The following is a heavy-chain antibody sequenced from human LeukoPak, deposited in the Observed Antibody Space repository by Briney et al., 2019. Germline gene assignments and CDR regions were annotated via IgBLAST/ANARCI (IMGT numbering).Heavy chain of an antibody. V-gene: IGHV3-7*01. CDR3: ARRAGSSGWYYFDY. CDR1: GFTFSSYP. Sequence: GGSLRLFCAASGFTFSSYPMNWVRQAPGTGLEWVANIKQDGSEKYYVDSVKGRFTISRDNAKNSLYLQMNSLRAEDTAVYYCARRAGSSGWYYFDYWGQGTLVTVSS. D-gene: IGHD6-19*01. J-gene: IGHJ4*02. CDR2: IKQDGSEK.